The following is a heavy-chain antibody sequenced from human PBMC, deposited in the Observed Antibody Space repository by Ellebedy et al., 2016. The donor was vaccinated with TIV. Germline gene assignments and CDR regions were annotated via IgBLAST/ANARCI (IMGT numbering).Heavy chain of an antibody. V-gene: IGHV5-10-1*01. CDR1: GYSFTSYW. J-gene: IGHJ6*02. CDR2: IVPSDSYT. Sequence: PGGSLRLSCKASGYSFTSYWISWVRQLPGKGLEWMGRIVPSDSYTTYSPSFEGHVTISVDTSISTAYLQWSSLKAADTAMYYCARRVLYGMDVWGQGTTVTVSS. CDR3: ARRVLYGMDV. D-gene: IGHD3-16*01.